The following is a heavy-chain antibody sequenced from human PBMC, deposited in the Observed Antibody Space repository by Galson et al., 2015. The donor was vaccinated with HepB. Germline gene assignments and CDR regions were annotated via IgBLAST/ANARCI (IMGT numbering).Heavy chain of an antibody. V-gene: IGHV1-69*06. CDR2: FSPVFGTA. Sequence: SVKVSCKASGGTFSSYAISWVRQAPGQGLEWMGSFSPVFGTANYADKFQGRLTITADRSTSAGYMELSSLRSDDTAVYYCATRAFCGGDCHALDSWGQGTLLIVSS. CDR3: ATRAFCGGDCHALDS. J-gene: IGHJ5*01. CDR1: GGTFSSYA. D-gene: IGHD2-21*02.